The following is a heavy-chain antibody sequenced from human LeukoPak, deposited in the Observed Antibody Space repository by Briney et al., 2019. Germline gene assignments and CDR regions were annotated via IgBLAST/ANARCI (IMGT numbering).Heavy chain of an antibody. D-gene: IGHD3-10*01. V-gene: IGHV4-39*01. J-gene: IGHJ6*03. CDR2: IFYSGST. CDR3: ARRTRGGGEPYYYYYMDV. Sequence: PSETLSLTCTVSGGSISSSSYYWGWIRQPPGKGLEWFGSIFYSGSTYYNPSLKSRVTISVDTSKNQFSLQLSSVTAADTAVYYCARRTRGGGEPYYYYYMDVWGKGTTVTVSS. CDR1: GGSISSSSYY.